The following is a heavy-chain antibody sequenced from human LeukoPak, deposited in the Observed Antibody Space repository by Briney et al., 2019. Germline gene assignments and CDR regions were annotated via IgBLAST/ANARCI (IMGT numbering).Heavy chain of an antibody. CDR2: IWYDGSNK. D-gene: IGHD2-15*01. V-gene: IGHV3-33*01. CDR1: GFTFSSYG. Sequence: GRSLRLSCAASGFTFSSYGMHWVRQARGKGLEWVAVIWYDGSNKYYADSVKGRFTISRDNSKNTLYLQMNSLRAEDTAVYYCSGGSGGNFDYWGQGTLVTVSS. J-gene: IGHJ4*02. CDR3: SGGSGGNFDY.